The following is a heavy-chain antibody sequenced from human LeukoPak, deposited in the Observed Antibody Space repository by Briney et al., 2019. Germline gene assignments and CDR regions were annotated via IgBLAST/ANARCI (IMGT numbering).Heavy chain of an antibody. CDR3: ARVGVGARPRGIDAFDF. D-gene: IGHD1-26*01. J-gene: IGHJ3*01. Sequence: PSQTLSLTCAISGDSVSSNSAAWNWIRQSPSRGLEWLGRTYYRSKWYNDYAVSVKSRITINPDTSKNQFSLQLNSVTPEDTAVYYCARVGVGARPRGIDAFDFWGQGTMVTVSS. V-gene: IGHV6-1*01. CDR2: TYYRSKWYN. CDR1: GDSVSSNSAA.